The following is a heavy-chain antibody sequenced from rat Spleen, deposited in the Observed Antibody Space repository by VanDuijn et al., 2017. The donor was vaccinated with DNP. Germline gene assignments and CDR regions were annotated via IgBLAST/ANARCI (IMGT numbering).Heavy chain of an antibody. V-gene: IGHV4-2*01. Sequence: EVKLVESGGGLVQPGRSLKLSCAASGFNFNDYWMGWVRQAPGKGLEWIGEINEDSGTINYTPSLKDKFTISRDNAQTTLYLQMSKLGSEDSAIYYCSREGLRASDYWGQGVLVTVSS. CDR3: SREGLRASDY. D-gene: IGHD4-1*01. CDR2: INEDSGTI. CDR1: GFNFNDYW. J-gene: IGHJ2*01.